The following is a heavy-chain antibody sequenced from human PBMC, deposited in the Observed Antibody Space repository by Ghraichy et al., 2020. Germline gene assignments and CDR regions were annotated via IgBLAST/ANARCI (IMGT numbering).Heavy chain of an antibody. Sequence: SGPTLVKPTQTLTLTCAFSGFSLSTYGLGVGWIRQPPGKALEWLALIFWDDAKTYRPSLKSRLTITKDTSKNQVVLTLTNMDPVDTATYYCARVGYTNRNFDYWGQGTLVTVSS. V-gene: IGHV2-5*02. CDR2: IFWDDAK. J-gene: IGHJ4*02. CDR3: ARVGYTNRNFDY. D-gene: IGHD3-16*02. CDR1: GFSLSTYGLG.